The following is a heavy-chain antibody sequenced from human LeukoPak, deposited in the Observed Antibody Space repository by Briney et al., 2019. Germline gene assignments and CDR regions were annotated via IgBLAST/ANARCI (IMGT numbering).Heavy chain of an antibody. CDR3: ARVTSGLRSGSYSSGWFDP. CDR1: GFTLRSYS. Sequence: PGGSLRLSCAASGFTLRSYSMNWVRQAPGKGLEWVSYSSGSSSTIYYADSVKGRFTISRDNAKNSLYLQMNSLRAEDTAVYYCARVTSGLRSGSYSSGWFDPWGQGTLVTVSS. D-gene: IGHD1-26*01. V-gene: IGHV3-48*04. CDR2: SSGSSSTI. J-gene: IGHJ5*02.